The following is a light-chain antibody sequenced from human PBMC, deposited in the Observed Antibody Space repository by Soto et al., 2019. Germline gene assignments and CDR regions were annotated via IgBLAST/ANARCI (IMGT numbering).Light chain of an antibody. Sequence: VLTQPPSASGTPGQRVTISCSGGSSNIGRNPVNWYLQLPGTAPKLLIYTNDRRPSGVPDRVSASKSGTSASLTISGLQSEDEADYYCATWDDSLYGMVFGGGTKLTVL. V-gene: IGLV1-44*01. J-gene: IGLJ2*01. CDR1: SSNIGRNP. CDR2: TND. CDR3: ATWDDSLYGMV.